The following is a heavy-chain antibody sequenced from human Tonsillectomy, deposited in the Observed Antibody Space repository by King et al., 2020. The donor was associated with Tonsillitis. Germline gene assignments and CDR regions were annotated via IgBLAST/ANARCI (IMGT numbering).Heavy chain of an antibody. V-gene: IGHV3-23*04. D-gene: IGHD3-22*01. J-gene: IGHJ4*02. Sequence: VQLVESGGGLVQPGGSLRLSCAASGFTFSSYAMSWVRQAPGKGLEWVSGISGSGGSTYYADSVKGRFTISRDNSKNTLYLQMNSLRAEDPAVYYCAKDRALILVVTHFDYWGQGTLVTVSS. CDR2: ISGSGGST. CDR3: AKDRALILVVTHFDY. CDR1: GFTFSSYA.